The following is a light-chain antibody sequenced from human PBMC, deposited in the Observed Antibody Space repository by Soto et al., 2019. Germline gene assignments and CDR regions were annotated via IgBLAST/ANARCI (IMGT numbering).Light chain of an antibody. J-gene: IGKJ1*01. CDR1: QSASNY. V-gene: IGKV3-20*01. CDR2: GAS. Sequence: EIVLTQSPATLSLCHGERANLSCRASQSASNYLAWYQQKPGQAPRLLIYGASSRATGIPDRFSSSGSGTDFTLTISRLEPEDFAVYYCQQYGSSPWTFGQGTKLDI. CDR3: QQYGSSPWT.